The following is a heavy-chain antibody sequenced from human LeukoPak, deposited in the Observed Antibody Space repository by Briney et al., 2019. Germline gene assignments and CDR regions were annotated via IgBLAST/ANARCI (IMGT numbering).Heavy chain of an antibody. CDR3: ARSVVVPASDDY. D-gene: IGHD2-2*01. Sequence: ASVKVSCTASGYTFTSYGISWVRQAPGQGLEWMGCISAYNGNTNYAQKLQGRVTMTTDTSTSTAYMELRSLRSDDTAVYYCARSVVVPASDDYWGQGTLVTVSS. CDR2: ISAYNGNT. J-gene: IGHJ4*02. CDR1: GYTFTSYG. V-gene: IGHV1-18*01.